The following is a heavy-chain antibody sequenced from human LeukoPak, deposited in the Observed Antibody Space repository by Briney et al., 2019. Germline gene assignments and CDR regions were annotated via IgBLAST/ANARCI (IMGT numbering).Heavy chain of an antibody. Sequence: ASVKVSCKASGYTFTSYGISWVRQAPGQGLEWMGWINTNTGNPTYAQGFTGRFVFSLDTSVSTAYLQISSLKAEDTAVYYCARVGSNYYYYMDVWGKGTTVTVSS. CDR1: GYTFTSYG. CDR3: ARVGSNYYYYMDV. J-gene: IGHJ6*03. CDR2: INTNTGNP. V-gene: IGHV7-4-1*02.